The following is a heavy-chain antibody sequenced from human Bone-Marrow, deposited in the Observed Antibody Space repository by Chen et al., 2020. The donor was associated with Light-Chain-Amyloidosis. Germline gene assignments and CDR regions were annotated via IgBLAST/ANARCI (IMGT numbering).Heavy chain of an antibody. CDR2: IYPDDSDA. Sequence: EVQLEQSGPEVKKPGESLKISCKGSGYTLPNYWIGWVRQMPGKGLEWMGVIYPDDSDARYSPSFEGQVTISADKSITTAYLQWRSLKASDTAMYYCARRRDGYNFDHWGQGTLVTVSS. D-gene: IGHD5-12*01. J-gene: IGHJ4*02. CDR1: GYTLPNYW. CDR3: ARRRDGYNFDH. V-gene: IGHV5-51*01.